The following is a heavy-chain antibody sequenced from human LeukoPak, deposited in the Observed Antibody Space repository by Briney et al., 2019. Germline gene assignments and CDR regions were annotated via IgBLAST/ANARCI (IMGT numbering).Heavy chain of an antibody. J-gene: IGHJ4*02. CDR1: DGSISNYY. Sequence: SETLSLTCTVSDGSISNYYWSWIRQPPGKGLEWIGYIQYSGSTNNNPSLKSRVTLSVNTSKNQFSLKLSSVTAADTAVYYCASRVSNWQNYFDYWGQGTLVTVSS. CDR2: IQYSGST. CDR3: ASRVSNWQNYFDY. D-gene: IGHD6-13*01. V-gene: IGHV4-59*08.